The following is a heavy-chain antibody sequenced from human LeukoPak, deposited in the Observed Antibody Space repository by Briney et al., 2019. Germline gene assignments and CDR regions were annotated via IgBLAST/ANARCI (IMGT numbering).Heavy chain of an antibody. J-gene: IGHJ5*01. CDR3: AKSPHPTVVTATLPVNFFDS. V-gene: IGHV1-69*01. D-gene: IGHD4-23*01. CDR1: GGTFSSYA. Sequence: SVKVSCKASGGTFSSYAISWVRQAPGQGLEWMGGIIPIFGTANYAQKFQGRVTITADESTSTAYMELSSLRSEDTAVYYCAKSPHPTVVTATLPVNFFDSWGQGTLVTVSS. CDR2: IIPIFGTA.